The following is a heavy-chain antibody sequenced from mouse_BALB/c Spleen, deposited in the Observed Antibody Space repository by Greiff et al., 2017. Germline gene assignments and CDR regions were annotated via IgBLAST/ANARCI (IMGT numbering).Heavy chain of an antibody. J-gene: IGHJ4*01. CDR2: ISSGSSTI. CDR3: ARPAMDY. CDR1: GFTFSSFG. V-gene: IGHV5-17*02. Sequence: EVMLVESGGGLVQPGGSRILSCAASGFTFSSFGMHWVRQAPEKGLEWVAYISSGSSTIYYADTVKGRFTISRDNPKNTLFLQMTSLRSEDTAMYYCARPAMDYWGQGTSVTVSS.